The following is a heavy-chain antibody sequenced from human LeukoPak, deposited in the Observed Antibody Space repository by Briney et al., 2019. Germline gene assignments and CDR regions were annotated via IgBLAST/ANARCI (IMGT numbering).Heavy chain of an antibody. D-gene: IGHD6-19*01. CDR2: IKQDGSDK. Sequence: VGSLRLSCAVSGLSFSRFWMSWVRQAPGKGLEWVANIKQDGSDKYYVDSVKGRFTISRDNAKNSLYLQMNSLRAEDTAVYYCARLIEVAGTDTFDIWGQGTVVTVSS. V-gene: IGHV3-7*03. CDR3: ARLIEVAGTDTFDI. CDR1: GLSFSRFW. J-gene: IGHJ3*02.